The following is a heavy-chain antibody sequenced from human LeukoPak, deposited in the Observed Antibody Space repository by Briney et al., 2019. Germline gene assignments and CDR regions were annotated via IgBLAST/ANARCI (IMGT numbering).Heavy chain of an antibody. CDR1: GGSIRSHY. CDR2: VYFTGST. D-gene: IGHD3-16*01. CDR3: ARVGDYALKD. Sequence: PSETLSLTCTVSGGSIRSHYWNWIRQPPGKGLEWIGYVYFTGSTNYNPSLKSRVTMSVDTSKNQFSLKLSSVTAADTAVYYCARVGDYALKDWGQGTLVTVSS. J-gene: IGHJ4*02. V-gene: IGHV4-59*11.